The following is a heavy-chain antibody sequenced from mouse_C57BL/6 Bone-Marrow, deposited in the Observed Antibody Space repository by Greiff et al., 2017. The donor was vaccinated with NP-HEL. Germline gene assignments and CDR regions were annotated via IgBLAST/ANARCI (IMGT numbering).Heavy chain of an antibody. V-gene: IGHV1-47*01. J-gene: IGHJ4*01. CDR2: FHPYNDDT. D-gene: IGHD2-1*01. CDR1: GYTFTTYP. CDR3: AMIYYGNYGYAMDY. Sequence: VQLVESGAELVKPGASVKLSCKASGYTFTTYPIEWMKQNHGKSLEWIGNFHPYNDDTKYNEKFKGKATLTVEKSSSTVYLELSRLTSDDSAVYYCAMIYYGNYGYAMDYWGQGTSVTVSS.